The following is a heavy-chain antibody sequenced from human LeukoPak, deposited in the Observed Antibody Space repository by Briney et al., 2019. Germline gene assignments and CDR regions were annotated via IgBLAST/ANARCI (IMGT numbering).Heavy chain of an antibody. CDR2: ISTSGAKI. CDR1: GFMFSYYE. V-gene: IGHV3-48*03. D-gene: IGHD4-11*01. J-gene: IGHJ4*02. CDR3: ARGPRGGDYSDYPYYFDY. Sequence: GGSLRLSCATSGFMFSYYEMKWVRQSPGKGLEWVAYISTSGAKICYADSVKGRFTISRDNTRLNLQMNSLRADDAGLYYCARGPRGGDYSDYPYYFDYWGRGTLVTVSS.